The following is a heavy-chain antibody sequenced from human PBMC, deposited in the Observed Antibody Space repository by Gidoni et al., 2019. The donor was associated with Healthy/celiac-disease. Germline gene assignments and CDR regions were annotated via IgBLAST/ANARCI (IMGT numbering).Heavy chain of an antibody. D-gene: IGHD6-13*01. CDR2: ISYDGSNK. V-gene: IGHV3-30*18. Sequence: QVQLVESWGGVVQPGRSLRLSCAASGFTFSSYGMHWVRQAPVKGREWVAVISYDGSNKYYADSVKGRFTISRDNSKNTLYLQMNSLRAEDTAVYYWAKASPSIAAAVYYWGQGTLVTVSS. CDR3: AKASPSIAAAVYY. J-gene: IGHJ4*02. CDR1: GFTFSSYG.